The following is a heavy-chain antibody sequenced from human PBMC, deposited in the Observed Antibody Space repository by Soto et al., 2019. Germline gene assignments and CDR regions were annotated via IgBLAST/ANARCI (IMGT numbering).Heavy chain of an antibody. D-gene: IGHD3-16*01. CDR1: GYTLTSYD. V-gene: IGHV1-8*01. CDR3: AREGVRGMDV. CDR2: RNPNSANK. Sequence: QVQLVQSGAEVKKPGASVRVSCKASGYTLTSYDLNGGGKATGRGLEWMGWRNPNSANKGYAQKFQGRVTMTRNTSISTAYMELSSLRSEDTAVYYCAREGVRGMDVWGQGTTVTVSS. J-gene: IGHJ6*02.